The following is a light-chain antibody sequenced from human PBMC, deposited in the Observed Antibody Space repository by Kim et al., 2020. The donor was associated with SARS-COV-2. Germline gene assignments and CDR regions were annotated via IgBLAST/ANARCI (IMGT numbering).Light chain of an antibody. CDR3: SSYTSSSTLVV. V-gene: IGLV2-14*03. CDR1: SSDVGGYNV. CDR2: DVS. J-gene: IGLJ2*01. Sequence: QSITISCTGTSSDVGGYNVVSWYQQHPGKAPKRMIYDVSNGPSGVTNRFSGSKSGSTASLTISGLQAEDEADYYCSSYTSSSTLVVFGGGTQLTVL.